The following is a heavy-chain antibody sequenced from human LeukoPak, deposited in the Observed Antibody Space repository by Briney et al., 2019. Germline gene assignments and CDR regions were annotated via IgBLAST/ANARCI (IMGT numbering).Heavy chain of an antibody. D-gene: IGHD3-9*01. CDR3: AKDPRWAYYDILTGYNFDY. V-gene: IGHV3-23*01. CDR1: GFTFSSYA. Sequence: GGSLRLSCAASGFTFSSYAMSWVRQAPGKGLEWVSAISGSGGSTYYADSVKGRFTISRDNSKNTLYLQINSLRAEDTAVYYCAKDPRWAYYDILTGYNFDYWGQGTLVTVSS. CDR2: ISGSGGST. J-gene: IGHJ4*02.